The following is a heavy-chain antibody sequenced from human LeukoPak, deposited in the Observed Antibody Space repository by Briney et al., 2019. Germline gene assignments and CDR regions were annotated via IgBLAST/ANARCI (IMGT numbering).Heavy chain of an antibody. V-gene: IGHV4-59*01. CDR1: GGSISSYY. CDR2: IYYSGST. J-gene: IGHJ5*02. Sequence: SETLSLTCTVSGGSISSYYWSWIRQPPGKGLEWIGYIYYSGSTNYNPSLKSRVTISVDTSKNQFSLKLSSVTAADTAVYYCARDQGGSYLNWFDPWGQGTLVTVSS. CDR3: ARDQGGSYLNWFDP. D-gene: IGHD1-26*01.